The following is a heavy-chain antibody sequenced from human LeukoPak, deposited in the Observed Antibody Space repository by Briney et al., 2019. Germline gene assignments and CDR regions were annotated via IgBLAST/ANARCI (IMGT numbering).Heavy chain of an antibody. CDR1: GFTFSSYA. CDR2: ISGSGGST. D-gene: IGHD6-19*01. CDR3: AKGRVAVVQYNWFDP. V-gene: IGHV3-23*01. Sequence: GGSLRLSCAASGFTFSSYAMSWVRQAPGKGLEWVSAISGSGGSTYYADSVKGRFTISRDNSKNTLYLQMNSLRAEDTAVYYCAKGRVAVVQYNWFDPWGQGTLVTVSS. J-gene: IGHJ5*02.